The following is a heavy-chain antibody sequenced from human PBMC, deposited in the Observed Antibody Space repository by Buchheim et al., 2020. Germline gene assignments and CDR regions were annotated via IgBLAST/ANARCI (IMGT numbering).Heavy chain of an antibody. Sequence: EVQLLESGGGLVQPGGSLRLSCAASGFTFSSYAMSWVRQAPGKGLEWVSAISGSGGSTYYADSVKGRFTISRDNSKNTLYLQMNSLRAEDTAVYYCAKLIYSLVNPNYYYYYGMDVWGQGTT. J-gene: IGHJ6*02. CDR2: ISGSGGST. V-gene: IGHV3-23*01. CDR3: AKLIYSLVNPNYYYYYGMDV. D-gene: IGHD3-9*01. CDR1: GFTFSSYA.